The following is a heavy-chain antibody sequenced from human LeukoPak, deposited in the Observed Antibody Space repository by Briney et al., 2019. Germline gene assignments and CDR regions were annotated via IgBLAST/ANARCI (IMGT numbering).Heavy chain of an antibody. CDR1: GYSFTDYY. J-gene: IGHJ5*02. D-gene: IGHD3-3*01. Sequence: GASVKVSCKTSGYSFTDYYIHWVRQARGQGLEWMGWINTKSGRTSSARKFQGRVTMTRDPSITTVYMDMAWLTSDDTAIYFCARADFIDAGPYFIGPWGQGTLVTVYS. CDR2: INTKSGRT. V-gene: IGHV1-2*02. CDR3: ARADFIDAGPYFIGP.